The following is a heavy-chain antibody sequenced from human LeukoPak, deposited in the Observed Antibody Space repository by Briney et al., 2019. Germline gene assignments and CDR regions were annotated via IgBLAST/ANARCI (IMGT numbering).Heavy chain of an antibody. V-gene: IGHV1-24*01. CDR3: ARDTQTYYYDSSGYPSD. CDR1: GYTLTELS. CDR2: FDPEDGET. Sequence: ASVKVSCKVSGYTLTELSMHWVRQAPGKGLEWMGGFDPEDGETIYAQKFQGRVTMTEDTSTDTAYMELSSLRSEDTAVYYCARDTQTYYYDSSGYPSDWGQGTLVTVSS. J-gene: IGHJ4*02. D-gene: IGHD3-22*01.